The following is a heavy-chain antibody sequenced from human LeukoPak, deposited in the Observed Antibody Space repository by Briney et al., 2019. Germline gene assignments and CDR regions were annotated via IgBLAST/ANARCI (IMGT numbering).Heavy chain of an antibody. CDR3: ARVRIQLWRGFDY. Sequence: GGSLRLSCAASGFTLSTYDMHWVRQATGKGLEWVSGIDIPGNTYYPDSVKGRFTISRDNAKNSLYLQMNSLRVEDTAVYYCARVRIQLWRGFDYWGQGTLVTVSS. CDR1: GFTLSTYD. J-gene: IGHJ4*02. D-gene: IGHD5-18*01. CDR2: IDIPGNT. V-gene: IGHV3-13*01.